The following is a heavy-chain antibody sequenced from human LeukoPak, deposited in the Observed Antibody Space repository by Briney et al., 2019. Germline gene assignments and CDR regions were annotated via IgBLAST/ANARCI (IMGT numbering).Heavy chain of an antibody. J-gene: IGHJ2*01. CDR1: GFTFDDYA. CDR3: ASGGVVGASTYWYFDL. CDR2: ISGSGGST. Sequence: GRSLRLSCAASGFTFDDYAMHWVRQAPGKGLEWVSAISGSGGSTYYADSVKGRFTISRDNAKNSLYLQMNGLRAEDTALYYCASGGVVGASTYWYFDLWGRGTRVTVSS. V-gene: IGHV3-9*01. D-gene: IGHD1-26*01.